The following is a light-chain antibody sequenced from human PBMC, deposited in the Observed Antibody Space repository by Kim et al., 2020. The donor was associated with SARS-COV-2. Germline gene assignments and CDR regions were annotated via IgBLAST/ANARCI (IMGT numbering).Light chain of an antibody. CDR3: QQYNNWPPWT. CDR1: QSVSSN. Sequence: EIVMTQSPATLSVSPGERATLSCRASQSVSSNLAWYQQKPGQAPRLLIYGASTRATGLPARFSGSGSGTEFTLTISSLQSEDSAVYYCQQYNNWPPWTFGQGTKVDIK. J-gene: IGKJ1*01. CDR2: GAS. V-gene: IGKV3-15*01.